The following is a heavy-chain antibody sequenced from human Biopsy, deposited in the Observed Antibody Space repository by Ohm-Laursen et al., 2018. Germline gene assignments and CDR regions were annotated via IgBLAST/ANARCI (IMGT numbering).Heavy chain of an antibody. V-gene: IGHV4-30-4*02. J-gene: IGHJ4*02. CDR3: ARAYFYGMGTSNYFLDS. Sequence: SDTLSLTGTVSGGSVRSPDHRWNWVRRAPGKGLEWIGNIYYSWTTLYNPSLSGRVTMDLDRSTNQFSLKLKSVTSADTAVYFCARAYFYGMGTSNYFLDSWGQGALVTVSS. CDR2: IYYSWTT. D-gene: IGHD3-10*01. CDR1: GGSVRSPDHR.